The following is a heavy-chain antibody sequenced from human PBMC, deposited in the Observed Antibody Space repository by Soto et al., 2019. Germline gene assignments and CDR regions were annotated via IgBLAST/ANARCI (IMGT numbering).Heavy chain of an antibody. CDR1: GFTFSNAW. V-gene: IGHV3-15*01. J-gene: IGHJ3*02. D-gene: IGHD3-22*01. CDR3: TTRLYYYDSSGYSKIGFDI. Sequence: PVGSLRLSCAASGFTFSNAWMSWVRQAPGKGLEWVGRIKSKTDGGTTDYAAPVKGRFTISRDDSKNTLYLQMNSLKTEDTAVYYCTTRLYYYDSSGYSKIGFDIWGQGTMVTVSS. CDR2: IKSKTDGGTT.